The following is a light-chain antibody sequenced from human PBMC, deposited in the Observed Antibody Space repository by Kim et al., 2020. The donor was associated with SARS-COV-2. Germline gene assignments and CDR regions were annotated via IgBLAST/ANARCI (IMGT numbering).Light chain of an antibody. V-gene: IGLV2-14*01. J-gene: IGLJ1*01. CDR2: EVD. Sequence: SITISCTGTSSYVGVYKYVSWYQQHPGKAPKLVIYEVDNRPSGVSIRFSGSKSGNTASLTISGLQAEDEADYYCSSYIRGSTNYVFGTGTKVTVL. CDR3: SSYIRGSTNYV. CDR1: SSYVGVYKY.